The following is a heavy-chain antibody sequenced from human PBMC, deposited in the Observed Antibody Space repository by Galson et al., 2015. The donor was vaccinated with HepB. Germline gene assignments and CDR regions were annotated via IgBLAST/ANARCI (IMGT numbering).Heavy chain of an antibody. CDR1: GFTFSSYG. CDR3: ARDWVGDIVMVGD. J-gene: IGHJ4*02. V-gene: IGHV3-33*08. Sequence: SLRLSCAASGFTFSSYGMHWVRQAPGKGLEWVADIWYDGSNKYYADSVKGRFTISRDNSKNTLYLQMNSLRAEDTAVYYCARDWVGDIVMVGDWGQGTLVTVSS. CDR2: IWYDGSNK. D-gene: IGHD2-15*01.